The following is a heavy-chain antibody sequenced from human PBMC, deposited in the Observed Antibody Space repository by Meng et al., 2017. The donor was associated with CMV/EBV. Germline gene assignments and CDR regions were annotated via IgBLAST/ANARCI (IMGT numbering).Heavy chain of an antibody. CDR1: GFTFGDYA. CDR2: IRSKAYGGTT. J-gene: IGHJ4*02. V-gene: IGHV3-49*04. D-gene: IGHD3-22*01. Sequence: GGSLRLSCTASGFTFGDYAMSWVRQAPGKGLEWVGFIRSKAYGGTTEYAASVKGRFTISRDDSKSIAYLQMNSLKTEDTAVYYCTRAPADYYDSSGYYQAPHYWGQGTLVTVSS. CDR3: TRAPADYYDSSGYYQAPHY.